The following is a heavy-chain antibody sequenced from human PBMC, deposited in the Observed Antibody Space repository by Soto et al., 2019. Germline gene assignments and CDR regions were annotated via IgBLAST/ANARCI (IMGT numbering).Heavy chain of an antibody. CDR2: ISAYNGNT. J-gene: IGHJ3*02. CDR3: ARDWAGDLGYDAFDI. CDR1: GYTFTSYG. Sequence: QVQLVQSGAEVKKPGASVKVSCKASGYTFTSYGISWVRQAPGQGLEWMGWISAYNGNTNYAQKLQGRVTMTTDTRTSTGYMGLRSLRSDDTAVYYCARDWAGDLGYDAFDIWGQGTMVTVSS. V-gene: IGHV1-18*01. D-gene: IGHD4-17*01.